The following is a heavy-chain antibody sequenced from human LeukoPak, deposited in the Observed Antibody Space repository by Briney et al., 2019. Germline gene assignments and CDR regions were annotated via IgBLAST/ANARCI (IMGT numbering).Heavy chain of an antibody. CDR2: INPNSGGT. V-gene: IGHV1-2*06. CDR3: ARGYCSGGRCYSVENWFDP. J-gene: IGHJ5*02. CDR1: GYTFTGYY. Sequence: ASVKVSCKAAGYTFTGYYMFWVRQAPGQGLEWMGRINPNSGGTNYAQKFQGRVTMTRETSMSTAYMELSRLRSDATAVYYCARGYCSGGRCYSVENWFDPWGQGTLVTVSS. D-gene: IGHD2-15*01.